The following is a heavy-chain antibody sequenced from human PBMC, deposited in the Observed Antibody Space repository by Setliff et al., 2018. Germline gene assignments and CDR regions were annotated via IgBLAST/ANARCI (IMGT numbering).Heavy chain of an antibody. CDR2: LYYSGSS. D-gene: IGHD6-13*01. CDR1: GDYPSSGSYY. CDR3: ASLGILGSRYGVDY. V-gene: IGHV4-39*07. Sequence: TSETLSLTCTVSGDYPSSGSYYWGWIRQPPGKGLEWIGSLYYSGSSYYNPSLKSRVTISVDTSKNQFSLTLSSVTAADTAMYYCASLGILGSRYGVDYWGQGTLVTVSS. J-gene: IGHJ4*02.